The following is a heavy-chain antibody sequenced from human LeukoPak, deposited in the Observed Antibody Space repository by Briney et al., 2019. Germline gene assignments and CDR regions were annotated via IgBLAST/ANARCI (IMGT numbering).Heavy chain of an antibody. Sequence: KPSETLSLTCSVSGASISSSNYYWGWIRQPPGKGLEWIGNIFYSGSTYYSPSLRSRVTISVDTSKNQFSLKLSSVTAADTAVYYCARSSEGRYYYDSSGFSYYYYMDVWGKGTTVTISS. J-gene: IGHJ6*03. CDR3: ARSSEGRYYYDSSGFSYYYYMDV. D-gene: IGHD3-22*01. V-gene: IGHV4-39*07. CDR2: IFYSGST. CDR1: GASISSSNYY.